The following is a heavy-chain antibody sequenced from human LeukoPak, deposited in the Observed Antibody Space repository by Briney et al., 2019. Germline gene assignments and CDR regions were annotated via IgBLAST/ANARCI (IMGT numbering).Heavy chain of an antibody. CDR2: IYYSGST. CDR1: GGSISSGGYY. V-gene: IGHV4-31*03. J-gene: IGHJ4*02. D-gene: IGHD4-23*01. Sequence: EPSETLSLTCTVSGGSISSGGYYWSWIRQHPGKGLEWIGYIYYSGSTYYNPSLKSRVTISVDTSKNQLSLKLSSVTAADTAVYYCARATVVSTRHFDYWGQGTLATVSS. CDR3: ARATVVSTRHFDY.